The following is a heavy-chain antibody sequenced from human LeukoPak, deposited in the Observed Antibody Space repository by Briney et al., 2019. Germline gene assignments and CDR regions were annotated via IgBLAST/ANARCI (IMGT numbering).Heavy chain of an antibody. CDR2: IHHSGST. V-gene: IGHV4-4*02. CDR3: ARALKWFGEPYFDY. Sequence: GSLRLSCAASGFTLRSYTMNWVRQPPGKGLEWIGQIHHSGSTNYNPSLESRVTISVDKSKNQFSLKVSSVTAADTAVYYCARALKWFGEPYFDYWGQGSLVTVSS. CDR1: GFTLRSYTM. J-gene: IGHJ4*02. D-gene: IGHD3-10*01.